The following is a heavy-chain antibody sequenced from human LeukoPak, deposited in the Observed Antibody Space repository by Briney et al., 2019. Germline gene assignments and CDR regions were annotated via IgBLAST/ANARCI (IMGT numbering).Heavy chain of an antibody. D-gene: IGHD3-10*01. CDR3: ARVSPGELLYDY. J-gene: IGHJ4*02. CDR2: INSDGSST. V-gene: IGHV3-74*01. Sequence: GGSLRLSCAASGFTFSSYWMHWVRQAPGKGLVWVSRINSDGSSTSYADSGKGRFTISRDNAKNTLYLQMNSLRAEDTAVYYCARVSPGELLYDYWGQGTLVTVSP. CDR1: GFTFSSYW.